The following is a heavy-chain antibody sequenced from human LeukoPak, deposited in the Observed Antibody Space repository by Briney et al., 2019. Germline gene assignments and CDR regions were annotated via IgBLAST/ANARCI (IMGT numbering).Heavy chain of an antibody. V-gene: IGHV1-2*04. D-gene: IGHD2-15*01. CDR2: INPNSGGT. Sequence: VASVKVSCKASGYTFTGYYMHWVRQAPGQGLEWMGWINPNSGGTNYAQKFQGWVTMTRDTSISTAYMELSRLRSDDTAVYYCARDPWNCSGGSCYSGAGGMDVWGQGTTVTVSS. J-gene: IGHJ6*02. CDR1: GYTFTGYY. CDR3: ARDPWNCSGGSCYSGAGGMDV.